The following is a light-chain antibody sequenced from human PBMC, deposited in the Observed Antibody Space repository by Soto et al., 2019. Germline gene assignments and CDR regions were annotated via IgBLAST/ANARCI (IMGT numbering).Light chain of an antibody. CDR3: SSYTGSNTPVV. Sequence: QSALTQPASVSGSPGQSITISCTGTSSDVGGYNYVSWYQQHPGKAPNLIILDVSNRPSGVSNRFSGSKSGNSASLTISGLQAEDEADYYCSSYTGSNTPVVFGGGTQLTVL. CDR1: SSDVGGYNY. J-gene: IGLJ2*01. CDR2: DVS. V-gene: IGLV2-14*01.